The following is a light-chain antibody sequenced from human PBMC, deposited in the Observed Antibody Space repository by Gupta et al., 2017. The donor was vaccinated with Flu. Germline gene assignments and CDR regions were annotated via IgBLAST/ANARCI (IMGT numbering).Light chain of an antibody. Sequence: DIVMTQSPLSMPVTPGEPASIFCRSSQSLLQSNGFIYLDWYLQKPGQSPQLLIYLGFTRAPGVPVRFSGSGSGTDFTLKISRVEAEDVGVYYCMQALQSPPAFGQGTKVEIK. V-gene: IGKV2-28*01. CDR2: LGF. J-gene: IGKJ1*01. CDR3: MQALQSPPA. CDR1: QSLLQSNGFIY.